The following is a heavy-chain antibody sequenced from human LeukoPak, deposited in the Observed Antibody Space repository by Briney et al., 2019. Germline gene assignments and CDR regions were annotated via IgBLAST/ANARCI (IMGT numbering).Heavy chain of an antibody. V-gene: IGHV4-59*08. CDR2: IYYSGST. Sequence: SETLSLTCTVSGGPISSYYWSWIRQPPGKGLEWIGYIYYSGSTNYNPSLKSRVTISVDTSKNQFPLKLSSVTAADTAVYYCASYDILTGHDYWGQGTLVTVSS. CDR1: GGPISSYY. CDR3: ASYDILTGHDY. J-gene: IGHJ4*02. D-gene: IGHD3-9*01.